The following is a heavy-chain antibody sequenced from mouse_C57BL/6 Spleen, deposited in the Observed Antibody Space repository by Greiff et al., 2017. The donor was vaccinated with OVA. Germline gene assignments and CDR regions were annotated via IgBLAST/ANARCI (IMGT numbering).Heavy chain of an antibody. CDR3: ARWGGFSYAMDY. CDR1: GYSFTGYY. Sequence: VQLQQSGPELVKPGASVKISCKASGYSFTGYYMNWVKQSPEKSLEWIGEINPSTGGTTYNQKFKAKATLTVDKSSSTAYMQLKSLTSEDSAVYYCARWGGFSYAMDYWGQGTSVTVSS. CDR2: INPSTGGT. J-gene: IGHJ4*01. V-gene: IGHV1-42*01.